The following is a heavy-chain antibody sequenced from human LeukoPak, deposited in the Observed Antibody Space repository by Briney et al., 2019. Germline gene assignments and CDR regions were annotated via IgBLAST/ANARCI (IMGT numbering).Heavy chain of an antibody. V-gene: IGHV4-34*01. CDR1: GGSFSGYY. D-gene: IGHD5-18*01. J-gene: IGHJ3*02. CDR3: ARGRTAMVRGAFDI. CDR2: VNHSGST. Sequence: SETLSLTCAVYGGSFSGYYWSWIRQPPGKGLEWIGEVNHSGSTNYNPSLKSRVTISVDTSKNQYSLKLSSVTAADTAVYYCARGRTAMVRGAFDIWGQGTMVTVSS.